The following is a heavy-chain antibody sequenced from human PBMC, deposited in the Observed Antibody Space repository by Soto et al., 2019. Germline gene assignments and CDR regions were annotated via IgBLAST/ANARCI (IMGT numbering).Heavy chain of an antibody. CDR3: ARPDCGGDCYHWYFDR. V-gene: IGHV1-69*01. Sequence: QVQLVQSGAEVKKPGSSVKVSCKASGGTFSSYAISWLRQAPGQGLEWMGGIIPIFGTANYAQKFQGRVTLTADESTSTAYMELSSMRSEDTAVYYCARPDCGGDCYHWYFDRWGRGTLVTVSS. CDR1: GGTFSSYA. J-gene: IGHJ2*01. D-gene: IGHD2-21*02. CDR2: IIPIFGTA.